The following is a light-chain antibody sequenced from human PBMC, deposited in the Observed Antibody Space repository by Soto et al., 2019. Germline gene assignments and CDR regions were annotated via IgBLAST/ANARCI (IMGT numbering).Light chain of an antibody. CDR3: ETWDSNTRV. V-gene: IGLV4-60*02. CDR2: LEGSGSY. CDR1: SGHSSYI. J-gene: IGLJ2*01. Sequence: QPVLTQSSSASASLGSSVKLTCTLSSGHSSYIIAWHQQQPGKAPRYLMKLEGSGSYNKGSGVPDRFSGSSSGADRYLTIFNLQFDDEADYYCETWDSNTRVFGGGTKVTVL.